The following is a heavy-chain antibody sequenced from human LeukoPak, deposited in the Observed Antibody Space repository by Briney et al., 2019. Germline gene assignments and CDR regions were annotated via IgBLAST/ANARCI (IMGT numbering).Heavy chain of an antibody. J-gene: IGHJ4*02. CDR3: ARRASAIRY. Sequence: PSETLSLTCAAYGGSFSGYFWTWIRQPPGKGPEWIGEIDHSGTTNYNSSLKSRVTMSVDTSKNQISLNLNSVTAADTAVYYCARRASAIRYWGQGTLVTVSS. CDR1: GGSFSGYF. V-gene: IGHV4-34*01. CDR2: IDHSGTT.